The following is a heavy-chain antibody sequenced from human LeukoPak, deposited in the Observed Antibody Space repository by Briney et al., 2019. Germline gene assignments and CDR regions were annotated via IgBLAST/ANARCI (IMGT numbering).Heavy chain of an antibody. CDR2: ITSSGNTM. CDR1: GFTFSSYG. J-gene: IGHJ5*02. Sequence: GGSLRLSCAASGFTFSSYGMHWVRQAPGKGLEWVSFITSSGNTMYYADSVKGRFTISRDNAKNSLYLQMNSLRADDTAVYYCARLRSKYWFDPWGQGTLVTVSS. D-gene: IGHD4-11*01. CDR3: ARLRSKYWFDP. V-gene: IGHV3-48*04.